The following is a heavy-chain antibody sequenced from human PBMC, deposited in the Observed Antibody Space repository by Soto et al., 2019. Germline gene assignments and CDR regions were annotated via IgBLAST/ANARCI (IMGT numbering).Heavy chain of an antibody. V-gene: IGHV4-39*01. CDR1: GVSIHNSHSF. D-gene: IGHD2-21*01. CDR2: VYYSGGA. CDR3: GRVVEGATRHTDFDS. J-gene: IGHJ5*01. Sequence: SETLSLTCAVSGVSIHNSHSFWGWIRQPPGKGPEFIANVYYSGGAHYNPSFKSRVTISVDTATNQVSLRMSSVTAADTAVYFCGRVVEGATRHTDFDSWGQGTLVTVS.